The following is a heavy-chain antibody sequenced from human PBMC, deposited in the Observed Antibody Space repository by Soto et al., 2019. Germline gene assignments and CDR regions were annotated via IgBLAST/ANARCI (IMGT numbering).Heavy chain of an antibody. Sequence: GSLRLSCAASGFTFSSYAMNWVRRAPGKGLEWVSYISSSSSTIYYADSVKGRFTISRDNAKNSLYLQMNSLRDEDTAVYYCARVACSGGSCYGWFDPWGQGTLVTVSS. D-gene: IGHD2-15*01. J-gene: IGHJ5*02. V-gene: IGHV3-48*02. CDR2: ISSSSSTI. CDR1: GFTFSSYA. CDR3: ARVACSGGSCYGWFDP.